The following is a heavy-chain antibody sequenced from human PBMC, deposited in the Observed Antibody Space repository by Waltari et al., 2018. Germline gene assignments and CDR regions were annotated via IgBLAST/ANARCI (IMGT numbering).Heavy chain of an antibody. D-gene: IGHD4-4*01. CDR2: SNPSGGST. Sequence: QVQLVQSGAEVKKPGASVKVSCKASGYTFTRYSMHWVRQAPGHGLEWMGISNPSGGSTSYAQKFQGRVTMTRDTSTSTVYMELGSLRSEDTAVYYCARDIEGTTVTPEDYWGQGTLVTVSS. J-gene: IGHJ4*02. CDR1: GYTFTRYS. V-gene: IGHV1-46*01. CDR3: ARDIEGTTVTPEDY.